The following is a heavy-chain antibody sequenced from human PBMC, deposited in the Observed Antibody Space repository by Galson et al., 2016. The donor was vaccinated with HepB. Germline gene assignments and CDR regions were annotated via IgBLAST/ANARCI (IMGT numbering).Heavy chain of an antibody. J-gene: IGHJ4*02. CDR3: ARDLALELDY. D-gene: IGHD3-10*01. Sequence: SLRLSCAASGFTSSSYAMHWVRQAPGKGLEWVAVISYDGSNKYYADSVKGRFTISRDNSKNTLYLQMNSLRAEDTAVYYCARDLALELDYWGQGTLVTVSS. CDR2: ISYDGSNK. CDR1: GFTSSSYA. V-gene: IGHV3-30*04.